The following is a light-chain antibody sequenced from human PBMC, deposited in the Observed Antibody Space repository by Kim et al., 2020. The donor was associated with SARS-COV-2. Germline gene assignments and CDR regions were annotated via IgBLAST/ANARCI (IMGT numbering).Light chain of an antibody. CDR2: YDS. CDR3: QVWDSSSDHPV. CDR1: NIGSKS. V-gene: IGLV3-21*04. J-gene: IGLJ2*01. Sequence: SYELTQPPSVSVAPGKTARITCGGNNIGSKSVHWYQQKPGQAPVLVIYYDSDRPSGIPERFSGSNSGNTATLTISRVEAGDEDDYYCQVWDSSSDHPVFGGGTQLTFL.